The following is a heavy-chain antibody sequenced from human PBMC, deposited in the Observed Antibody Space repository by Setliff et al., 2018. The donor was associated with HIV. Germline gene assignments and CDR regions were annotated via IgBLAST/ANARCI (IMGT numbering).Heavy chain of an antibody. Sequence: GASVKVSCKASGYSLSTYAISWVRQAPGQGLEWMGWIDSNNGNRNFAQKFRGRVTMTTDISTNTAYMEVRSLSFDDTAVYYCARDRLNVYSSGWGVGYWGQGTLVTVSS. CDR3: ARDRLNVYSSGWGVGY. V-gene: IGHV1-18*01. J-gene: IGHJ4*02. CDR1: GYSLSTYA. D-gene: IGHD6-25*01. CDR2: IDSNNGNR.